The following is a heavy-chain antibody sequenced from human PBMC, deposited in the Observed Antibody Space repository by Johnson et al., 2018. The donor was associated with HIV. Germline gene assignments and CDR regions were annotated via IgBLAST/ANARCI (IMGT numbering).Heavy chain of an antibody. J-gene: IGHJ3*02. D-gene: IGHD3-16*01. CDR2: ISWNRGSR. CDR3: VRDLGLIGPWGAFDI. CDR1: GFTFDDYA. Sequence: VQLVESGGGLVKPGGSLRLSCAASGFTFDDYAMHWVRQAPGTGLAWVSGISWNRGSRGDADSAKGGFTISRDNAKNSLYLQMNSLREEDTAVYYCVRDLGLIGPWGAFDIWGQGTRVTVSS. V-gene: IGHV3-9*01.